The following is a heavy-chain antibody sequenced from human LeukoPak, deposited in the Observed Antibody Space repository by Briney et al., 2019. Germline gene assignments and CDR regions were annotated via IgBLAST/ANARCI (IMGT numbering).Heavy chain of an antibody. CDR1: GGSISTYY. CDR2: IYTTGDT. J-gene: IGHJ4*02. Sequence: SETLSLTCTVSGGSISTYYWSWIRQPAGKGLEWIGRIYTTGDTNYNPSLKSRVTMSIVTSKNQFSLNLSSVTAADTAMYYCARGHIAVAGSDYWGQGILVTVPS. CDR3: ARGHIAVAGSDY. D-gene: IGHD6-13*01. V-gene: IGHV4-4*07.